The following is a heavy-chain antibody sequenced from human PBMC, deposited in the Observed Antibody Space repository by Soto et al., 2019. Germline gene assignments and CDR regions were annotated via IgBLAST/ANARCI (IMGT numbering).Heavy chain of an antibody. Sequence: GGSLRLSCAAAGFDFEDYAMHWVRQVPGKGLEWASLTNSDGTDSYYVDSVKGRFTISRDNAKTTLYLQMDRLRPEDTALYFCAKSLYYYDSSPLDHWGQGTLVTVSS. J-gene: IGHJ4*02. D-gene: IGHD3-22*01. V-gene: IGHV3-43D*04. CDR2: TNSDGTDS. CDR1: GFDFEDYA. CDR3: AKSLYYYDSSPLDH.